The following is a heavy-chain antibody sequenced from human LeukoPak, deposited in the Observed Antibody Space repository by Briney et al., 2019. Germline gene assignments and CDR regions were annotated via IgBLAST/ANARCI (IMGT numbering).Heavy chain of an antibody. CDR1: GFTFSSYS. CDR2: ISSSSSTI. V-gene: IGHV3-48*01. CDR3: ARDPAYCGGDCYSGDAFDI. Sequence: AGGSLRLSCAASGFTFSSYSMNWVRQAPGKGLEWVSYISSSSSTIYYVDSVKGRFTISRDNAKNSLYLQTNSLRAEDTAVYYCARDPAYCGGDCYSGDAFDIWGQGTMVTVSS. D-gene: IGHD2-21*02. J-gene: IGHJ3*02.